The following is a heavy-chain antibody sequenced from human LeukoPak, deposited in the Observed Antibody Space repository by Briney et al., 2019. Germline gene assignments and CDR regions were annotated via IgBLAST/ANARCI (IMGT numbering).Heavy chain of an antibody. CDR2: IYSGGST. CDR1: GFTFDDYA. J-gene: IGHJ6*02. D-gene: IGHD6-13*01. Sequence: GGSLRLSCAASGFTFDDYAMHWVRQAPGKGLEWVSVIYSGGSTYYADSVKGRFTISRDNSKNTLYLQMNSLRAEDTAVYYCARGGVAAAGMDMDVWGQGTTVTVSS. CDR3: ARGGVAAAGMDMDV. V-gene: IGHV3-66*02.